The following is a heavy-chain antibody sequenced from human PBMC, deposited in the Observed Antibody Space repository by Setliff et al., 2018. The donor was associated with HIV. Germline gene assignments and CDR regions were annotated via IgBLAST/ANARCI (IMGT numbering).Heavy chain of an antibody. CDR2: IYYSGST. V-gene: IGHV4-39*07. Sequence: LSLTCTVSGASISSSSYYWGWIRQPPGKGLEWIGSIYYSGSTYYNPSLKSRVTISVDTSKNQFSLKLSSVTAADTAVYYCGRVRVDYYDSSGYYSRSEYFQHWGQGTLVTVSS. CDR3: GRVRVDYYDSSGYYSRSEYFQH. CDR1: GASISSSSYY. D-gene: IGHD3-22*01. J-gene: IGHJ1*01.